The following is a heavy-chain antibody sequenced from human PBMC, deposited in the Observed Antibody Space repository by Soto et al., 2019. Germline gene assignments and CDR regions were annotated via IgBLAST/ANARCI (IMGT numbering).Heavy chain of an antibody. J-gene: IGHJ4*02. CDR2: ISKSDYT. V-gene: IGHV3-21*01. D-gene: IGHD2-2*01. CDR3: AREDSIIIPAVSDF. Sequence: KTGGSLRLSCTVSGFAFNNYGINWVRQAPGKGLEWVSSISKSDYTYYSGSVTGRFTISRDNAKNSVSLQMNTLRVEDTTVYYCAREDSIIIPAVSDFWGQGTLVTVSS. CDR1: GFAFNNYG.